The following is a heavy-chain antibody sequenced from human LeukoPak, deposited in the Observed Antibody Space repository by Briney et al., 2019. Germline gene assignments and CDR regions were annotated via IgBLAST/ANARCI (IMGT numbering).Heavy chain of an antibody. D-gene: IGHD3-3*01. Sequence: SETLSLTCAVYGGSFSGYYWSWIRQPPGKGLEWIGEINHSGSTNYNPSLKSRVTISVDTSKNQFSLKLSSVTAADTAVYYCARSVKIFGVVIHKGNWFDPWGQGTLVTVSS. CDR3: ARSVKIFGVVIHKGNWFDP. J-gene: IGHJ5*02. CDR1: GGSFSGYY. CDR2: INHSGST. V-gene: IGHV4-34*01.